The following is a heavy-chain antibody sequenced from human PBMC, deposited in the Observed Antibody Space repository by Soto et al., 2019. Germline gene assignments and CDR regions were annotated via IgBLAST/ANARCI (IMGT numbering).Heavy chain of an antibody. J-gene: IGHJ4*02. Sequence: QVQLQESGPGLVKPSQTLSLTCTVSGGSITNDDYYWNWIRQLPGKGLEWIGYIHNSGTTDYNPSLKSRVTISVDTPKSQFSLKLSSVTAADTAVYFCARQKQWLSPFDDWGQGPRVTVPS. V-gene: IGHV4-31*03. CDR3: ARQKQWLSPFDD. D-gene: IGHD6-19*01. CDR2: IHNSGTT. CDR1: GGSITNDDYY.